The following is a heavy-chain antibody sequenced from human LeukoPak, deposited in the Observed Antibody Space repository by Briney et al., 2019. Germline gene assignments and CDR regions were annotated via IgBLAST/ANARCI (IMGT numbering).Heavy chain of an antibody. D-gene: IGHD3-10*01. Sequence: SETLSLTCSVSGVSISTYYWIWIRQPPAKGLEWMGFFSYTGSTNYNPSLKSRVTISVDTSKRQLSLMLRSVTAADTAVYYCARDIYGSGHGWFDVWGQGTLVTVSS. CDR3: ARDIYGSGHGWFDV. J-gene: IGHJ5*02. CDR1: GVSISTYY. V-gene: IGHV4-59*01. CDR2: FSYTGST.